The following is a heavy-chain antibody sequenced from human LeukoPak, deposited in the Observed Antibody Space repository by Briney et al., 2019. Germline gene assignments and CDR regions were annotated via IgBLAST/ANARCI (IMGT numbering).Heavy chain of an antibody. CDR3: ARGAMATTPFFDY. J-gene: IGHJ4*02. Sequence: PSETLSLTCPVSGGSISNYYYLTWIRQPPGKGLEWIGYVYYTGSTNFNPSLKSRVTMSLDTSRNQFSLKLTSLTAADKAVYYCARGAMATTPFFDYWGQGTLVTVSS. CDR2: VYYTGST. D-gene: IGHD5-24*01. CDR1: GGSISNYY. V-gene: IGHV4-59*01.